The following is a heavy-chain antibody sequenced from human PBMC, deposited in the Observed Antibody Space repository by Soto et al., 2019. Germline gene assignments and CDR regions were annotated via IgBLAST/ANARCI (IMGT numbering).Heavy chain of an antibody. CDR1: GDSVSSNSAA. V-gene: IGHV6-1*01. J-gene: IGHJ5*02. CDR3: ARDSSRGIAAAGKRFDP. CDR2: TYYRSKWYN. Sequence: SQTLSLTCAISGDSVSSNSAAWNWIRQSPSRGLEWLGRTYYRSKWYNDYAVSVKSRITINPDTSKNQFSLQLNSVTPEDTAVYFCARDSSRGIAAAGKRFDPGGQETRFPVSS. D-gene: IGHD6-13*01.